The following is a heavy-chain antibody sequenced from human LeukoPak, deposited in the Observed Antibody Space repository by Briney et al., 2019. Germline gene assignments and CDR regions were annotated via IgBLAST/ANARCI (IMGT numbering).Heavy chain of an antibody. CDR3: ARERAYYYDSSGYFFDY. V-gene: IGHV3-20*04. CDR2: INWNGGST. J-gene: IGHJ4*02. CDR1: GFTFDDYG. Sequence: GGSLRLSCAASGFTFDDYGMSWVRQAPGKGLEWVSGINWNGGSTGYADSVKGRFTISRDNAKNSLYLQMNSLRAEDTALYYCARERAYYYDSSGYFFDYWGQGTLVTVSS. D-gene: IGHD3-22*01.